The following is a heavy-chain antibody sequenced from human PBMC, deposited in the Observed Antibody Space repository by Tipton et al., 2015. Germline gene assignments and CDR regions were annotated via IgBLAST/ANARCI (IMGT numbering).Heavy chain of an antibody. CDR1: SGSIRSSDW. CDR2: MFYSGSA. J-gene: IGHJ4*02. D-gene: IGHD4-17*01. Sequence: TLSLTCAVSSGSIRSSDWWHWVRQTPGKGLEWIGNMFYSGSAYYNPALNSRVTISVDTSENQFSLRLSSVTAADTAVYYCARAYDYGDSPPGPLGYWGQGTLVTVSS. CDR3: ARAYDYGDSPPGPLGY. V-gene: IGHV4-4*02.